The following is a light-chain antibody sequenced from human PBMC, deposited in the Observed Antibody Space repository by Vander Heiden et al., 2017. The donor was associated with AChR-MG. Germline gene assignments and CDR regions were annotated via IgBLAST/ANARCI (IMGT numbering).Light chain of an antibody. CDR1: QSLLHSSGCNY. V-gene: IGKV2-28*01. CDR3: MQALQTPPWT. J-gene: IGKJ1*01. Sequence: IVMTQSPLSLPAIPGEPASISCESSQSLLHSSGCNYLDWCLQKPRQSTQLLIYLGSKRASGVPDRFSGSGSGTDFALKISRVEAEDVGVYYCMQALQTPPWTFGQGTKVEIK. CDR2: LGS.